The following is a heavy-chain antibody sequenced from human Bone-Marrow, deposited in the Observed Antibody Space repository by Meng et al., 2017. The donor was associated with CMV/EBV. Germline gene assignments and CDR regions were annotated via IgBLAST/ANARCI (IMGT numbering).Heavy chain of an antibody. CDR3: ARDANSSSSLDY. CDR1: GFTFSSYW. V-gene: IGHV3-7*01. J-gene: IGHJ4*02. D-gene: IGHD6-6*01. Sequence: GGSLRLSCAASGFTFSSYWMSWVRQAPGKGLEWVANIKQDGSEKYYVDSVKGRFTISRDNSKNTLYLQMNSLRAEDTAVYYCARDANSSSSLDYWGQGTLVTVSS. CDR2: IKQDGSEK.